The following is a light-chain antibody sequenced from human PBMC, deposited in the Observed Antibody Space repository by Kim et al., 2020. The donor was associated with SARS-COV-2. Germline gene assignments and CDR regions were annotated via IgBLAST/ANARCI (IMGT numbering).Light chain of an antibody. V-gene: IGKV3-11*01. Sequence: SPGERATLSCRASQSVSRFLAWYQQKPGQAPRLLIYETSNRATGIPARFSGSGSDIDFTLTIARLEPEDFAVYYCQHRTNWPPTLTFGGGTKVEI. J-gene: IGKJ4*01. CDR2: ETS. CDR3: QHRTNWPPTLT. CDR1: QSVSRF.